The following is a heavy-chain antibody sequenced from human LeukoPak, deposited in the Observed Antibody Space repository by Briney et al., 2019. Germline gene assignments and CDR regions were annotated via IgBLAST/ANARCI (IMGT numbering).Heavy chain of an antibody. D-gene: IGHD6-19*01. CDR2: IRYDGSNK. CDR3: AKAGYSSGWYSPNAFDI. Sequence: PGGSLRLSCAASGFTFSSYGMHWVRQAPGKGLEWVAFIRYDGSNKYYADSVKGRFTIFRDNSKNTLYLQMNSLRAEDTAVYYCAKAGYSSGWYSPNAFDIWGQGTMVTVSS. V-gene: IGHV3-30*02. J-gene: IGHJ3*02. CDR1: GFTFSSYG.